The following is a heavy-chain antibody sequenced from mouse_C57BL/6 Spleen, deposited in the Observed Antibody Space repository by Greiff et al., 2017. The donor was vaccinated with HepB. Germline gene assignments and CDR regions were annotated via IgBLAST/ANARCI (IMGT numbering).Heavy chain of an antibody. Sequence: EVQLQQSGPGLVKPSQSLSLTCSVTGYSITSGYYWNWIRQFPGNKLEWMGYISYDGSNNYNPSLKNRISITRDTSKNQFFLKLNSVTTEDTATYYCASEGDGYYRSMDYWGQGTSVTVSS. CDR1: GYSITSGYY. CDR3: ASEGDGYYRSMDY. V-gene: IGHV3-6*01. CDR2: ISYDGSN. D-gene: IGHD2-3*01. J-gene: IGHJ4*01.